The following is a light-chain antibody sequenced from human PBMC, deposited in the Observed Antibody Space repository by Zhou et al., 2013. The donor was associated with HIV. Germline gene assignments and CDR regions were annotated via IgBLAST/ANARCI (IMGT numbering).Light chain of an antibody. CDR1: QSLVHSDGTTY. CDR3: MQGTHWPPVT. J-gene: IGKJ5*01. CDR2: KVS. Sequence: DVVLTQSPLSLPVTLGQPASISCRSSQSLVHSDGTTYLTWFQQRPGQSPRRLIYKVSNRDSGVPDRFSGSGSGTDFTLKISRVEAEDVGVYYCMQGTHWPPVTFGQGTRLE. V-gene: IGKV2-30*02.